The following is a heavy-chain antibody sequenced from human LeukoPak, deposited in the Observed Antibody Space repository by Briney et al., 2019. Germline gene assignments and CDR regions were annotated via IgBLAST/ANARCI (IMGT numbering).Heavy chain of an antibody. J-gene: IGHJ4*02. D-gene: IGHD3-22*01. CDR1: GFTFRSYA. CDR3: ARAYYYDSSGYSYDY. Sequence: PGGSLRLSCAASGFTFRSYANHWVRHPQRPGLEYVSAISSNGGSTYYAKSVKGRFTISRDNSKNTLYLQMGSLRAEDMAVYYCARAYYYDSSGYSYDYWGQGTLVTVSS. CDR2: ISSNGGST. V-gene: IGHV3-64*01.